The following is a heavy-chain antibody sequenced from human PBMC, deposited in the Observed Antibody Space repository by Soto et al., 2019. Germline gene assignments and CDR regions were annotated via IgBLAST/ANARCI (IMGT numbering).Heavy chain of an antibody. J-gene: IGHJ6*01. CDR2: ISGSGGRT. CDR3: AKDLDYSPASDYYYGMDV. D-gene: IGHD4-4*01. CDR1: GFTFSSYA. Sequence: PGGSLRLSCAASGFTFSSYAMSWVRQAPGKGLEWVSAISGSGGRTYYADSVKGRFTISRDNSKNTLYLQMNSLRVEDTAVYYCAKDLDYSPASDYYYGMDVWGQGTTVTVS. V-gene: IGHV3-23*01.